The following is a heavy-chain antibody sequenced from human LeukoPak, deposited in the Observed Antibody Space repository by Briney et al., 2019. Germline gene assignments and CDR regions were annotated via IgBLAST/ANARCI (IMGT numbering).Heavy chain of an antibody. Sequence: PSETLSLTCTVSGVSISSGSYYWSWIRQPAGKGLEWIGRIYTSGSTNYNPSLKSRVTISVDTSKNQFSLKLSSVTAADTAVYYCARYADWFDPWGQGTLVTVSS. CDR1: GVSISSGSYY. CDR2: IYTSGST. D-gene: IGHD2-8*01. V-gene: IGHV4-61*02. J-gene: IGHJ5*02. CDR3: ARYADWFDP.